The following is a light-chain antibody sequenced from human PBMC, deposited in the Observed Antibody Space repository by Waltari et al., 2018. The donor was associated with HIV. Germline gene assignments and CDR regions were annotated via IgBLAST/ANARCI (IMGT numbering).Light chain of an antibody. CDR3: QSYDSSLSGSRV. CDR1: SSNIGAGYD. J-gene: IGLJ3*02. Sequence: QSVLTQPPSVSGAPGQRVTISRTGSSSNIGAGYDVHWYQQLPGTAPKLLIYVNSNRPAGVPDRFSGSKSGTSASLAITGLQAEDEADYYCQSYDSSLSGSRVFGGGTKLTVL. CDR2: VNS. V-gene: IGLV1-40*01.